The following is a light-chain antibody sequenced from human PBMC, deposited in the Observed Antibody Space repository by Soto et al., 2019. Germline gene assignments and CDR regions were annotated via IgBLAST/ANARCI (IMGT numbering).Light chain of an antibody. V-gene: IGLV2-14*03. CDR3: TSWKTSTTMI. CDR1: RSDIGAYNF. J-gene: IGLJ2*01. Sequence: QSVLTQPASVSGSPGQAITISCTGTRSDIGAYNFVSWYQQHPGEVPKLMLYDVNVRPSGVSNRFSGSKSGNTASLTISGLQAEDEADYYCTSWKTSTTMIFGGGTKVTVL. CDR2: DVN.